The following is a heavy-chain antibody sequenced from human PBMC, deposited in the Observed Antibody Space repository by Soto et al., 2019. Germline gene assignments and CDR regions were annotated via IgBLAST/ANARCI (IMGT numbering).Heavy chain of an antibody. J-gene: IGHJ1*01. CDR3: ARGVYYYDSSGYYDGYFQH. CDR1: GYTFTSYG. V-gene: IGHV1-18*01. Sequence: ASVKVSCKASGYTFTSYGISWVRRAPGQGLEWMGWISAYNGNTNYAQKLQGRVTMTTDTSTSTAYMELRSLRSDDTAVYYCARGVYYYDSSGYYDGYFQHWGQGTLVTVSS. CDR2: ISAYNGNT. D-gene: IGHD3-22*01.